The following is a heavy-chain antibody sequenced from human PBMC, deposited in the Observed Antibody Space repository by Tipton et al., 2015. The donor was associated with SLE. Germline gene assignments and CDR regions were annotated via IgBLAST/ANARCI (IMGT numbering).Heavy chain of an antibody. Sequence: LRLSCAVYGGSFSGYYWSWIRQPPGKGLEWIGEINHSGSTNYNPSLKSRVTISVDTSKNQFSLKLSSVTAADTAVYYCARGRYSSSRWYFDYWGQGTLVTVSS. D-gene: IGHD6-13*01. CDR1: GGSFSGYY. CDR3: ARGRYSSSRWYFDY. CDR2: INHSGST. V-gene: IGHV4-34*01. J-gene: IGHJ4*02.